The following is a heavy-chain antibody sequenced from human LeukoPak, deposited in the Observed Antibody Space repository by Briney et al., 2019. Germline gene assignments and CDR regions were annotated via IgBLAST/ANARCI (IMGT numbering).Heavy chain of an antibody. CDR2: INPNSGGT. CDR1: GYTFTGYY. CDR3: ARDGRGKWES. J-gene: IGHJ4*02. V-gene: IGHV1-2*02. D-gene: IGHD1-26*01. Sequence: ASVKVSCKASGYTFTGYYMHWVRQAPGQGLEWMGWINPNSGGTSYAQKFQGRVTMTRDTSISTAYMELSRLTSDDTAVYFCARDGRGKWESWGQGTLVTVSA.